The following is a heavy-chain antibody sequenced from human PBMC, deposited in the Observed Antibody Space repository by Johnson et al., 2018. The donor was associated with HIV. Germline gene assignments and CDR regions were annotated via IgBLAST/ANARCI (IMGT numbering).Heavy chain of an antibody. CDR3: ARDRGGAGTFDAFDI. D-gene: IGHD6-13*01. CDR2: IYSGGST. J-gene: IGHJ3*02. V-gene: IGHV3-NL1*01. CDR1: GFIFSTYA. Sequence: QVQLVESGGGVVQPGRSLRLSCAASGFIFSTYAMHWVRQAPGKGLEWVSVIYSGGSTYYADSVKGRFTISRDNSKNTLYLQMNSLRAEDTAVYYCARDRGGAGTFDAFDIWGQGTMVTVS.